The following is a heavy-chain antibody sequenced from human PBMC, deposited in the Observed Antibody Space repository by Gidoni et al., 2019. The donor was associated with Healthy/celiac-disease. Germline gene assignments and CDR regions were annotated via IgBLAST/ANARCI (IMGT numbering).Heavy chain of an antibody. Sequence: QVQLVQSGAEVKKPGASVKVSCKASGYTFTSYGISWVRQAPGTGLEWMGWISAYNGNKNYAQKLQGRGTMTKDTSTSTAYMELRSLRSEDTAVYYCAIGDFWSGYPIYFDDWGQGTLVTVSS. CDR1: GYTFTSYG. CDR2: ISAYNGNK. CDR3: AIGDFWSGYPIYFDD. V-gene: IGHV1-18*01. J-gene: IGHJ4*02. D-gene: IGHD3-3*01.